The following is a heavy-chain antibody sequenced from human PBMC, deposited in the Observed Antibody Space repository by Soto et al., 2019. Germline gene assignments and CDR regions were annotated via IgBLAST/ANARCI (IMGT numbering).Heavy chain of an antibody. J-gene: IGHJ4*02. V-gene: IGHV1-18*01. CDR3: ARGGRNTAEAY. CDR2: ISAYNGNT. Sequence: GASVKVSCKDSGYTYASYGSSWVRQAPGQGLEYMGWISAYNGNTNYAQNLQGRVTMTTDTSTSTAYMELRSLRSDDTAVYYCARGGRNTAEAYWGQGTLVTVSS. CDR1: GYTYASYG. D-gene: IGHD5-18*01.